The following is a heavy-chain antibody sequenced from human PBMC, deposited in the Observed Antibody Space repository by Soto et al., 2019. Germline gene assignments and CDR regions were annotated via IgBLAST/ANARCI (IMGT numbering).Heavy chain of an antibody. D-gene: IGHD3-22*01. J-gene: IGHJ2*01. CDR1: GGSISSGGYY. V-gene: IGHV4-31*03. CDR3: ARDLHDISPDWYFDL. Sequence: QVQLQESGPGLVKPSQTLSLTCTVSGGSISSGGYYWSWIRQHPGKGLEWIGYIYYSGSTYYNPSFKSRVTIAVDTSKNQFSLKLSSVTAADTAVYYCARDLHDISPDWYFDLWGRGTLVTVSS. CDR2: IYYSGST.